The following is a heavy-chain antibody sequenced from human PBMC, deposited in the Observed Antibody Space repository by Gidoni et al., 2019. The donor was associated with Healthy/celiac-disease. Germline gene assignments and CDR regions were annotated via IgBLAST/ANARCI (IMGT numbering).Heavy chain of an antibody. V-gene: IGHV4-59*01. CDR1: GGSISSYY. CDR2: IYYSGST. Sequence: QVQPPESGPGLVKPSETLFLTCTVPGGSISSYYWSWIRQPPGKGLEWIGYIYYSGSTNYNPSLKSRVTISVDTSKNQFSLKLSSVTAADTAVYYCARVNNWSYGVGYFDYWGQGTLVTVSS. CDR3: ARVNNWSYGVGYFDY. J-gene: IGHJ4*02. D-gene: IGHD1-7*01.